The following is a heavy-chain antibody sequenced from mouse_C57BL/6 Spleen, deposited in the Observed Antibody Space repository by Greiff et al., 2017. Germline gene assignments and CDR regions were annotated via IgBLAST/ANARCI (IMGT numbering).Heavy chain of an antibody. J-gene: IGHJ2*01. D-gene: IGHD1-1*01. CDR3: ARRGNYYGSRDYFDY. Sequence: QVQLQQSGAELMKPGASVKLSCKASGYTFTGYWIEWVKQRPGQGLEWIGEIFPGSGSTNYNEKFKGKATFTADKSSNTAYMQLSSLTTEDYAVYYCARRGNYYGSRDYFDYWGQGTTLTVSS. CDR2: IFPGSGST. V-gene: IGHV1-9*01. CDR1: GYTFTGYW.